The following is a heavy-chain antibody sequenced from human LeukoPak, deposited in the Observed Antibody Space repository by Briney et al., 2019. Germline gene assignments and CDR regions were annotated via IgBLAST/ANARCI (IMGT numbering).Heavy chain of an antibody. V-gene: IGHV4-61*08. J-gene: IGHJ6*02. CDR2: IYHSGST. Sequence: PSETLSLTCTVSGGSVSSGGYYWSWIRQPPGKGLEWIGYIYHSGSTNYNPSLKSRLTISLDTSKSQFSLNLSSVTRADTAVYYCARDGVPGGILVPAARYYYGMDVWGQGTTVTVSS. CDR1: GGSVSSGGYY. D-gene: IGHD2-2*01. CDR3: ARDGVPGGILVPAARYYYGMDV.